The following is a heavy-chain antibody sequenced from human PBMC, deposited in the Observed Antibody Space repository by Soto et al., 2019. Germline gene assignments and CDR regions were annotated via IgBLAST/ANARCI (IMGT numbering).Heavy chain of an antibody. CDR2: VDPNGGGS. CDR3: ATWVDYGDFEGFDF. J-gene: IGHJ5*01. D-gene: IGHD4-17*01. Sequence: ASVKVSCKTSGYSFTDYKLHWVRQAPGQGLEWMGWVDPNGGGSNSAQKFQGSVTMTWDTSITTAYLDLTRLTTNDAATYFCATWVDYGDFEGFDFWG. V-gene: IGHV1-2*04. CDR1: GYSFTDYK.